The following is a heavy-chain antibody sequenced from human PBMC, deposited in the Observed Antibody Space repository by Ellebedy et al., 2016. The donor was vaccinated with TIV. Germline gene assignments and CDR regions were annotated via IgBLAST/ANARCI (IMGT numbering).Heavy chain of an antibody. V-gene: IGHV3-74*01. Sequence: GESLKISCAASGFTFSSYWMHWVRQAPGKGLVWVSRINSDGSSTSYADSVKGRFTISRDNAKNTLYLQMNSLRAEDTAVYYCASLEITMIVNDAFDIWGQGTMVTVSS. CDR1: GFTFSSYW. J-gene: IGHJ3*02. D-gene: IGHD3-22*01. CDR2: INSDGSST. CDR3: ASLEITMIVNDAFDI.